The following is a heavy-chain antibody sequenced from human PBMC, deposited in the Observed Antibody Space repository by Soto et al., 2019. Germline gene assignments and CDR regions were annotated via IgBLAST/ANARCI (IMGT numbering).Heavy chain of an antibody. Sequence: PGGSLRLSCAASGFTFSSYWMSWVRQAPGKGLEWVANIKQDGSEKYYVDSVKGRFTISRDNAKNSLYLQMNSLRAEDTAVYYCARFGGSSSWGDYYYYYGMDVWGQGTTVTVSS. CDR1: GFTFSSYW. V-gene: IGHV3-7*01. J-gene: IGHJ6*02. CDR3: ARFGGSSSWGDYYYYYGMDV. CDR2: IKQDGSEK. D-gene: IGHD6-13*01.